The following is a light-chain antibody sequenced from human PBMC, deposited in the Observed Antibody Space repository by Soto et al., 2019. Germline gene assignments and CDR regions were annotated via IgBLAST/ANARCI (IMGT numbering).Light chain of an antibody. Sequence: QSVLTQPPSASGSLGQSVTISCTGTSADVGGYNFVSWYQQHPGKAPKLMIFEVSQRPSGVPDRFSGSKSGNTASLTVSELQAEDEADYYCASHAGSQNYVFGTRTKVTVL. J-gene: IGLJ1*01. CDR3: ASHAGSQNYV. CDR2: EVS. CDR1: SADVGGYNF. V-gene: IGLV2-8*01.